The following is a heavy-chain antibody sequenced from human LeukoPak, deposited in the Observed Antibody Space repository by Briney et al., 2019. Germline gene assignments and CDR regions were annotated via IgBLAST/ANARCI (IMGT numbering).Heavy chain of an antibody. Sequence: SETLSLTCTVSGGSISSGSYYWSWIRQPAGKGLEWIGRIYTSGSTNYTPSLKSRVTISVDTSKNQFSLKLSSVTAADTAVYYCARGETVTLDYWGQGTLVTVSS. V-gene: IGHV4-61*02. CDR2: IYTSGST. J-gene: IGHJ4*02. CDR3: ARGETVTLDY. D-gene: IGHD4-17*01. CDR1: GGSISSGSYY.